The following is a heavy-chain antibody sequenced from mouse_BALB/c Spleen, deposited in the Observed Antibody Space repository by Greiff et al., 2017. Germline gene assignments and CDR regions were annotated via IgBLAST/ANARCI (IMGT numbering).Heavy chain of an antibody. CDR2: IYPGDGDT. Sequence: VKLQESGAELARPGASVKLSCKASGYTFTSYWMQWVKQRPGQGLEWIGAIYPGDGDTRYTQKFKGKATLTADKSSSTAYMQLSSLASEDSAVYYCARWTYGAYWGQGTLVTVSA. CDR3: ARWTYGAY. D-gene: IGHD1-1*02. V-gene: IGHV1-87*01. CDR1: GYTFTSYW. J-gene: IGHJ3*01.